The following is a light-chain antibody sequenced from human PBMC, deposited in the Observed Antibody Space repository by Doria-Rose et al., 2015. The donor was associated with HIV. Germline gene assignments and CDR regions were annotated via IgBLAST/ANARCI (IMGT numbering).Light chain of an antibody. J-gene: IGKJ1*01. Sequence: TQSPGTLSLSPGERATLSCRASQSFSSTYLAWYQQTPGQAPSLLIYDGYTRATGIPDRFSASGSGTDFTLTINRLEPEDFALYYCHQYGTSWTFGQGTKVEI. V-gene: IGKV3-20*01. CDR3: HQYGTSWT. CDR2: DGY. CDR1: QSFSSTY.